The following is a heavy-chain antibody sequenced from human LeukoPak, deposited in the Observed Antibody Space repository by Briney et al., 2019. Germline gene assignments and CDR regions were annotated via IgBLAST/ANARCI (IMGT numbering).Heavy chain of an antibody. CDR1: GFTFRNYG. CDR3: ARDSAAGSTDY. V-gene: IGHV3-23*01. D-gene: IGHD6-13*01. CDR2: IHTTGGKT. J-gene: IGHJ4*02. Sequence: PGGSLRLSCATSGFTFRNYGMAWVRQAPGKGLEWVSSIHTTGGKTYYAESVKGRFTISRDNSKNTLYLQMNSLRAEDTAVYYCARDSAAGSTDYWGQGTLVTVSS.